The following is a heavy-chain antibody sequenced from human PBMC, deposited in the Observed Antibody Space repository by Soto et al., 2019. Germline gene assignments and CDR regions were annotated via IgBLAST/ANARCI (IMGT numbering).Heavy chain of an antibody. CDR2: IRSKAYGGTT. D-gene: IGHD3-9*01. V-gene: IGHV3-49*04. CDR3: TRGGYDILTGYYTQKSPAAAYYYYYGMDV. Sequence: PVGSLRLSCTASGFTFGDYAMSWVRQAPGKGLEWVGFIRSKAYGGTTEYAASVKGRFTISRDDSKSIAYLQMNSLKTEDTAVYYCTRGGYDILTGYYTQKSPAAAYYYYYGMDVWGQGTTVTVSS. J-gene: IGHJ6*02. CDR1: GFTFGDYA.